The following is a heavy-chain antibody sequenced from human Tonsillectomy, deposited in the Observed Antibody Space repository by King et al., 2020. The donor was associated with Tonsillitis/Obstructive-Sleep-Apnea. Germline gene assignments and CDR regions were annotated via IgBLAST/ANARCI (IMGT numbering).Heavy chain of an antibody. J-gene: IGHJ4*02. Sequence: VQLVESGGGLVQPGGSLRLSCSASGFTFSTYAIHWVRQAPGKGLEYVSAISNNGGSTYYADSGKGRFTISRDNSKKTLYLQMSSLRAEDTAVYYCVKDRFCSGGSCYSGGADYWGQGTLVTVSS. V-gene: IGHV3-64D*06. CDR2: ISNNGGST. CDR3: VKDRFCSGGSCYSGGADY. D-gene: IGHD2-15*01. CDR1: GFTFSTYA.